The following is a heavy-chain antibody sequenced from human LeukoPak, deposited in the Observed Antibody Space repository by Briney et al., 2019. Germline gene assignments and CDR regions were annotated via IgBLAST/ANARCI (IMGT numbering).Heavy chain of an antibody. J-gene: IGHJ4*02. CDR2: ISPVGIGT. CDR1: GLNFDDSA. CDR3: VRESGKFDY. Sequence: PGGSVRLSCVASGLNFDDSAMRWARQAPGKGVEWVALISPVGIGTLSAVPVRGRFSISRDNRKHSLILQITSLRTEDTAMYYCVRESGKFDYWGQGTLVAVSS. V-gene: IGHV3-43*02.